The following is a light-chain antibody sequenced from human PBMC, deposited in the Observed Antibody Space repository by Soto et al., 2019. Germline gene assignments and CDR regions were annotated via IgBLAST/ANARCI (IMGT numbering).Light chain of an antibody. J-gene: IGKJ1*01. Sequence: DIQMTQSPSTLSASVGDIVTITCRASQSISSWLAWYQQKPWKAPKLXIYKPSSFESGVPSRFSGSGSGTEFTLTISSLQHDDFANYYCQQYNSYSTLTFGQGTKVDIK. V-gene: IGKV1-5*03. CDR1: QSISSW. CDR3: QQYNSYSTLT. CDR2: KPS.